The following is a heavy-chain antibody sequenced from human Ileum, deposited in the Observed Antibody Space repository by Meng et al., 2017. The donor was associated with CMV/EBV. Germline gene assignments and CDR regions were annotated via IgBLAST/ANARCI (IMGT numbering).Heavy chain of an antibody. CDR3: ARSCVLGYCSTTSGGAFAP. J-gene: IGHJ5*01. Sequence: SETLSLTCTVSGGAIGTYYWHWIRQPPGKGLEWIGNIYYNGDTNYNPSLKSRVIMSVDESKNQFSLNLHSVTAADSAMYYCARSCVLGYCSTTSGGAFAPWGQGNLVNGAS. CDR2: IYYNGDT. D-gene: IGHD2-15*01. V-gene: IGHV4-59*01. CDR1: GGAIGTYY.